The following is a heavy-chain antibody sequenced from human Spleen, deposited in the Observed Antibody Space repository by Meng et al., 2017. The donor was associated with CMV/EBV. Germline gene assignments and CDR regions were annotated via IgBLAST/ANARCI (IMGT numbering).Heavy chain of an antibody. CDR3: ARDHDVMYYYDSSGHYP. CDR1: GFTFSSYN. Sequence: SLKISCAASGFTFSSYNMNWVRQAPGKGLEWVSGISWNSGSIGYADSVKGRFTISRDNAKNSLYLQMNSLRAEDMAVYYCARDHDVMYYYDSSGHYPWGQGTLVTVSS. V-gene: IGHV3-9*03. D-gene: IGHD3-22*01. CDR2: ISWNSGSI. J-gene: IGHJ5*02.